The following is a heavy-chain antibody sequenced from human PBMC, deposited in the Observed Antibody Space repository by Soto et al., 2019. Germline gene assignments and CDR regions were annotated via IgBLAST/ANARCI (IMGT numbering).Heavy chain of an antibody. CDR1: GGSFSGYY. V-gene: IGHV4-34*01. D-gene: IGHD3-10*01. Sequence: ETLSLTCAVYGGSFSGYYWSWIRQPPGKGLEWTGEINHSGSTNYNPSLKSRVTISVDTSKNQFSLKLSSVTAADTAVYYCARSMVRGASTFDYWGQGTLVTVSS. CDR3: ARSMVRGASTFDY. J-gene: IGHJ4*02. CDR2: INHSGST.